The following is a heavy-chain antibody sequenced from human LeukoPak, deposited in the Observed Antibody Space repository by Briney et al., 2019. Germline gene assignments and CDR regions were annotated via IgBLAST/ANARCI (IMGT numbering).Heavy chain of an antibody. CDR1: GGSISSGGYY. CDR3: ARGNTFCSSTSCYTGAYFQH. D-gene: IGHD2-2*02. Sequence: SETLSLTCTVSGGSISSGGYYWSWIRQHPGKGLEWIGYIYYSGSTYYNPSLKSRVTISVDTSKNQFSLKLSSVTAADTAVYYCARGNTFCSSTSCYTGAYFQHWGQGTLVTVSS. J-gene: IGHJ1*01. V-gene: IGHV4-31*03. CDR2: IYYSGST.